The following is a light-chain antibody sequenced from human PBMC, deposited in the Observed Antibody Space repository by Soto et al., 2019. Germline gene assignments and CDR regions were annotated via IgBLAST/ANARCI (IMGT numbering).Light chain of an antibody. Sequence: DIQMTQSPSSLSAPVGGRVTITCRASQGSRRDLGWYQQKPGKAPTRLIYAVSSLHSGVPSRFSGSGSGTEIPLTISSLQPEDSATYYCLQHNSYPLTFGGGTKVERK. CDR2: AVS. CDR1: QGSRRD. CDR3: LQHNSYPLT. V-gene: IGKV1-17*01. J-gene: IGKJ4*01.